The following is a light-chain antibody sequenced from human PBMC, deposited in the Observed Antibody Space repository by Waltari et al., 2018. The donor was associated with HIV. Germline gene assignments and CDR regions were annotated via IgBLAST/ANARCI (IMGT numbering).Light chain of an antibody. V-gene: IGLV2-23*02. Sequence: QSALTQPASVSGSPGQSIAISCTGTSRDVGNYKLISWYQHHPGKAPRLMIYEVNQRPSGVSNRFSGSKSGDTASRVISGLQAEDEAHYYCSSYAGGHTWVFGGGTKVTVL. CDR3: SSYAGGHTWV. CDR1: SRDVGNYKL. CDR2: EVN. J-gene: IGLJ3*02.